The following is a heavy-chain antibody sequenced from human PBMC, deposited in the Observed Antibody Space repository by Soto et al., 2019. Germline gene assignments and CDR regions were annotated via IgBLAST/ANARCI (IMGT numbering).Heavy chain of an antibody. CDR3: ARYMYKYDSSGYYYAAVFDY. CDR1: GGTFSSYA. Sequence: SVKVSCKASGGTFSSYAISWVRQAPGQGLEWMGGIIPIFGTANYAQKFQGRVTITADESTSTAYMELSSLRSEDTAVYYCARYMYKYDSSGYYYAAVFDYWGQGTLVTVSS. CDR2: IIPIFGTA. V-gene: IGHV1-69*13. J-gene: IGHJ4*02. D-gene: IGHD3-22*01.